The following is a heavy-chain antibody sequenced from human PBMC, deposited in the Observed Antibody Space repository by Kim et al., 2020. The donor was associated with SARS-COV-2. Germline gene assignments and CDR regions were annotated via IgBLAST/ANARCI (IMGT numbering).Heavy chain of an antibody. D-gene: IGHD3-10*01. CDR2: IKQDGSEK. CDR1: GFTFSSYW. V-gene: IGHV3-7*03. Sequence: GGSLRLSCAASGFTFSSYWMSWVRQAPGKGLEWVANIKQDGSEKYYVDSVKGRFTISRDNAKNSLYLQMNSLRAEDTAVYYCARGPTIQSGSYYYYYGMEVWGQGTTVTVS. J-gene: IGHJ6*02. CDR3: ARGPTIQSGSYYYYYGMEV.